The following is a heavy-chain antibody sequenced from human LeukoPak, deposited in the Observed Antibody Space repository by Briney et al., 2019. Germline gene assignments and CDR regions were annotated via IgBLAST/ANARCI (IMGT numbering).Heavy chain of an antibody. CDR2: IYYSGST. J-gene: IGHJ5*02. V-gene: IGHV4-61*01. Sequence: PETLSLTCTVSGGSVSSGSYYWSWIRQPPGKGLEWIGYIYYSGSTNYSPSLKSRVTISVDTSKNQFSLKLSSVTAADTALYYCARHYYDSSPEDWFDPWGLGTLVTVSS. CDR1: GGSVSSGSYY. D-gene: IGHD3-22*01. CDR3: ARHYYDSSPEDWFDP.